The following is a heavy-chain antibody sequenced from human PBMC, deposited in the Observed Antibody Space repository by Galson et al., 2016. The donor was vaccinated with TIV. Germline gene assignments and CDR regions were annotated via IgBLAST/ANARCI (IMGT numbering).Heavy chain of an antibody. CDR3: ARVMIYEDSHHMDA. Sequence: SLRLSCAASGFNFASYRMNWVRQAPGKGLEWLSYISGTSGTIYYGDSGRGRFTISRDNAKDSVYLDMSNLRAEDTSVYYCARVMIYEDSHHMDAWGKGTTVIVSS. J-gene: IGHJ6*03. CDR1: GFNFASYR. D-gene: IGHD3/OR15-3a*01. CDR2: ISGTSGTI. V-gene: IGHV3-48*01.